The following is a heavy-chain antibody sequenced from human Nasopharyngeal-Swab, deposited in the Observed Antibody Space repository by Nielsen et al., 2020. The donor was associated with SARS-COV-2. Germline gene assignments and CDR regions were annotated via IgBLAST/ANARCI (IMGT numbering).Heavy chain of an antibody. D-gene: IGHD6-6*01. Sequence: RQAPGKGLEWVSYISSSGSTIYYADSVKGRFTISRDNAKNSLYLQMNSLRAEDTAVYYCARGSSSFDYWGQGTPVTVSS. CDR3: ARGSSSFDY. CDR2: ISSSGSTI. V-gene: IGHV3-11*04. J-gene: IGHJ4*02.